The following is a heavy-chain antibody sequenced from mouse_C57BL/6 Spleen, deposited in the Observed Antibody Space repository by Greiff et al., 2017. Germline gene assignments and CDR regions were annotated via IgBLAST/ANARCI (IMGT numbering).Heavy chain of an antibody. V-gene: IGHV1-59*01. CDR1: GYTFTSYW. CDR2: IDPSDSYT. J-gene: IGHJ2*01. CDR3: ASKGDGSSY. D-gene: IGHD1-1*01. Sequence: QVQLQQPGAELVRPGTSVKLSCKASGYTFTSYWMHWVKQRPGQGLEWIGVIDPSDSYTNYNQKFKGKATLTVDTSSSTAYMQLSSLTSEDSAVYYCASKGDGSSYWGQGTTRTVSS.